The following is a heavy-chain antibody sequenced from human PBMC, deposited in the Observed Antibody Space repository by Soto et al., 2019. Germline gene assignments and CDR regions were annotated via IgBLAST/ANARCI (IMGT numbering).Heavy chain of an antibody. Sequence: ASVEVSCRASGYTFTSYDINWVRQATGQGLEWMGWMNPNSGTTGYAQKFQGRVTMTRNTSISTAYMELSSLRSEDTAVYYCARDTAIIGGFNTWGQGTLVTAS. CDR2: MNPNSGTT. D-gene: IGHD5-18*01. CDR1: GYTFTSYD. J-gene: IGHJ5*02. CDR3: ARDTAIIGGFNT. V-gene: IGHV1-8*01.